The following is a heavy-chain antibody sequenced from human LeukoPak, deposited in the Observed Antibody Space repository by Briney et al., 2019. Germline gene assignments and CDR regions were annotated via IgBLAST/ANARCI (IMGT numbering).Heavy chain of an antibody. V-gene: IGHV3-30-3*01. CDR2: ISYDGSNK. J-gene: IGHJ5*02. Sequence: PGRSLRLSCAASGFTFSSYAMHWVRQAPGKGLEWVAVISYDGSNKYYADSVKGRFTISRDNSKNTLYLQMNSLRAEDTAVYYCAGGIAAARWFDPWGQGTLVTVSS. CDR1: GFTFSSYA. CDR3: AGGIAAARWFDP. D-gene: IGHD6-13*01.